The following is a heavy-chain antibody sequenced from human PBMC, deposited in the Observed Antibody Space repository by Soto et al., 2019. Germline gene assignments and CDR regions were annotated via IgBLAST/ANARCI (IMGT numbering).Heavy chain of an antibody. Sequence: PGGSLRLSCAASGFTFSSYEMNWVRQAPGKGLEWVSYISSSGSTIYYAVSVKGRFTISRDNAKNSLYLQMNSLRAEDTAVYYCATEPEGGGMDVWGQGTTVTVSS. V-gene: IGHV3-48*03. CDR1: GFTFSSYE. J-gene: IGHJ6*02. CDR2: ISSSGSTI. CDR3: ATEPEGGGMDV.